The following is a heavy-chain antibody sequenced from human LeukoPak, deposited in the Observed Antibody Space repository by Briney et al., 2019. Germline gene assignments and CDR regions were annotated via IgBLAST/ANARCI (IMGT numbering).Heavy chain of an antibody. D-gene: IGHD1-7*01. Sequence: GGSLRLSCAASGFTFSSYSMNWVRQAPGKGLEWVAQTKQDGSEKYYVDSVKGRFTTSRDKNSLFLQMNSVRAEDTAVYYCVGWGISGITNHWGQGTLVTVSS. CDR2: TKQDGSEK. V-gene: IGHV3-7*01. CDR1: GFTFSSYS. CDR3: VGWGISGITNH. J-gene: IGHJ4*02.